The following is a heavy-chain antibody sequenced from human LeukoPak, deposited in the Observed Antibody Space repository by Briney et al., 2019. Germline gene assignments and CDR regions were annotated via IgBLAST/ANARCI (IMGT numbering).Heavy chain of an antibody. Sequence: PSETLSLTCTVSGGSISSGSYYWSWIRQPAGKGLEWIGRIYTSGSTNYNPSLKSRVTISVDTSKNQFSLKLSSVTAADTAVYYCARHGVGATKRAFDIWGQGTMVTVSS. V-gene: IGHV4-61*02. D-gene: IGHD1-26*01. CDR1: GGSISSGSYY. CDR2: IYTSGST. J-gene: IGHJ3*02. CDR3: ARHGVGATKRAFDI.